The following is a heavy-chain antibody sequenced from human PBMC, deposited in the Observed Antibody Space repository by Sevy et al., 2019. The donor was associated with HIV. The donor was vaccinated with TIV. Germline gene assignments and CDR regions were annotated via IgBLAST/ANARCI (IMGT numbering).Heavy chain of an antibody. CDR1: GFTFSSYW. D-gene: IGHD7-27*01. Sequence: GGSLRLSCAVSGFTFSSYWMSWVRQAPGKGLEWVANIKQDGNDKYYVYSVKGRFTISRDNAKNSLYLQMSSLRAEDTAVYYCARDLGSFYYYYMDVWGKGTTVTVSS. CDR2: IKQDGNDK. V-gene: IGHV3-7*01. J-gene: IGHJ6*03. CDR3: ARDLGSFYYYYMDV.